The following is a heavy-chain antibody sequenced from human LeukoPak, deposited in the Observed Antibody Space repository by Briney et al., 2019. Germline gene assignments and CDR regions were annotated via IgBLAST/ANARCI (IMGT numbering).Heavy chain of an antibody. CDR1: GFTFSSYG. D-gene: IGHD4-17*01. CDR3: ARDPATTVTTYAY. CDR2: IRYDGSNK. V-gene: IGHV3-30*02. J-gene: IGHJ4*02. Sequence: PGGSLRLSCAASGFTFSSYGMHWVRQAPGKGLEWVAFIRYDGSNKYYADSVKGRFTISRDNSKNTLYLQMNSLRAEDTAVYYCARDPATTVTTYAYWGQGTLVTVSS.